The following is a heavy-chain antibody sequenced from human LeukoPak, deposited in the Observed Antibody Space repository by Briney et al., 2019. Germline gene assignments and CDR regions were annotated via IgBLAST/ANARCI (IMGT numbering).Heavy chain of an antibody. CDR1: GGSFSGYY. Sequence: PSETLSLTCAVYGGSFSGYYWSWIRQPPGKGLEWIGEINHSGSTNYNPSLKSRVTISVDTSKNQFSLKLSSVTAADTAVYYCARVAMVRGEDYWGQGTLVTVSS. CDR3: ARVAMVRGEDY. J-gene: IGHJ4*02. V-gene: IGHV4-34*01. CDR2: INHSGST. D-gene: IGHD3-10*01.